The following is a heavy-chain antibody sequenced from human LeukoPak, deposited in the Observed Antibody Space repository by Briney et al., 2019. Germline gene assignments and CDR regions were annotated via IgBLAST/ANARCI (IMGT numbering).Heavy chain of an antibody. Sequence: GASVKVSCKASGYTFTGYYIYWVRQAPGQGLEWMGWVNPNSGGTNYAQKFQGRVTMTRDTSISTAYMELSRLRSDDTAVYYCARVLQDDYIWGSYRPFDYWGQGTLVTVSS. J-gene: IGHJ4*02. CDR3: ARVLQDDYIWGSYRPFDY. V-gene: IGHV1-2*02. D-gene: IGHD3-16*02. CDR1: GYTFTGYY. CDR2: VNPNSGGT.